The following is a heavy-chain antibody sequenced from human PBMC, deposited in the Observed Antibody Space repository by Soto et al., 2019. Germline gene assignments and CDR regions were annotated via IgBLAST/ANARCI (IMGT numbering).Heavy chain of an antibody. D-gene: IGHD3-9*01. CDR1: GFTFSSYS. Sequence: GGSLRLSCAASGFTFSSYSMNWVRQAPGKGLEWVSYISSSSSTIYYADFVKGRFTISRDNAKSSLYLQMNSLRAEDTAVYYCARDHYDILTGYPFGVDYWGQGTLVTVSS. CDR2: ISSSSSTI. J-gene: IGHJ4*02. V-gene: IGHV3-48*01. CDR3: ARDHYDILTGYPFGVDY.